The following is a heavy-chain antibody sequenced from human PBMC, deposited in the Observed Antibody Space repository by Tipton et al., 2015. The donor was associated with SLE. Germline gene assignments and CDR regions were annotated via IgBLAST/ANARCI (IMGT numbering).Heavy chain of an antibody. V-gene: IGHV1-2*02. CDR1: GYTFTGYY. D-gene: IGHD4-17*01. J-gene: IGHJ6*02. Sequence: QSGPEVKKPGASVKVSCKASGYTFTGYYMHLVRQAPGQGLEWMGWINPNSGVTKYAQQFQGRVTMATDTSISTAYMELSRLSSDDTAMYYCASSMTTVTTEYYGMDVWGQGTTVTVSS. CDR2: INPNSGVT. CDR3: ASSMTTVTTEYYGMDV.